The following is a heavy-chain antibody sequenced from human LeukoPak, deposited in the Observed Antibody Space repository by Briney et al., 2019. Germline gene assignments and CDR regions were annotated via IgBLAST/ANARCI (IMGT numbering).Heavy chain of an antibody. D-gene: IGHD3-22*01. J-gene: IGHJ6*03. CDR2: IYYSGST. V-gene: IGHV4-59*01. CDR1: GDSISDYY. CDR3: TRGSIAYYYMDV. Sequence: SETLSLTCTLSGDSISDYYWSWIRQPPGKGLEWIGNIYYSGSTNYNPSLKSRVTISVDTSKNQFSLKLSSVTAADTAVYYCTRGSIAYYYMDVWGKGTTVTISS.